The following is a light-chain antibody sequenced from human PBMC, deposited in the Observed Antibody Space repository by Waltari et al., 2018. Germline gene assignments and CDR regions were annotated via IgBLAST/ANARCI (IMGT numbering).Light chain of an antibody. CDR1: QSISRY. V-gene: IGKV3-20*01. J-gene: IGKJ1*01. CDR2: GAS. CDR3: QHHFRLPAT. Sequence: IMLTQSPGTLSLSPGERATLSCRASQSISRYLAWYQPKPGQAPRPLIYGASTRATGVPDRFSGSGSGTDFSLTISGLEPEDSAVYYCQHHFRLPATFGQGTKVEIK.